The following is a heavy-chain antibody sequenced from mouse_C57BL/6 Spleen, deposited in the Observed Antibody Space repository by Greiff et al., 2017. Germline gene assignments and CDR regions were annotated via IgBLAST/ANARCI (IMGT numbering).Heavy chain of an antibody. J-gene: IGHJ4*01. D-gene: IGHD6-1*01. CDR1: GFTFSSYT. V-gene: IGHV5-9*01. CDR3: ARGRGHYYAMDY. Sequence: EVMLVESGGGLVKPGGSLKLSCAASGFTFSSYTMSWVRQTPEKRLEWVATISGGGGNTYYPDSVKGRFTISRDNAKNTLYLQMSSLRSEDTALYYCARGRGHYYAMDYWGQGTSVTVSS. CDR2: ISGGGGNT.